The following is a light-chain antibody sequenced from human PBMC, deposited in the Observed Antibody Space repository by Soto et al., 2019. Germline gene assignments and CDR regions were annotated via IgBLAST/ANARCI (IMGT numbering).Light chain of an antibody. CDR1: QSISGW. V-gene: IGKV1-5*03. CDR2: KAS. CDR3: QQYNNYGSWT. J-gene: IGKJ1*01. Sequence: DRQVTQSASTLSASVGDRVTITCRASQSISGWLAWYQQKPGKAPNLLIYKASTLESGVPSRFSGSGSGTEFTLTISSLQPDDFATYYCQQYNNYGSWTFGQGTKVDIK.